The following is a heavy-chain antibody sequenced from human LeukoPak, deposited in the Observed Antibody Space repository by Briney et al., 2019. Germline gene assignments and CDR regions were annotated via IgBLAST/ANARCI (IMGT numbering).Heavy chain of an antibody. V-gene: IGHV3-30*03. CDR1: GFTFSSYG. CDR2: ISYDGSNK. J-gene: IGHJ4*02. Sequence: GGSLRLSCAASGFTFSSYGMHWVRQAPGKGLEWVAVISYDGSNKYYADSVKGRLTISRDNSKNTLYLQMNSLRAEDTALYYCARGAYGYSTFFFFDYWGQGTLVTVSS. D-gene: IGHD5-18*01. CDR3: ARGAYGYSTFFFFDY.